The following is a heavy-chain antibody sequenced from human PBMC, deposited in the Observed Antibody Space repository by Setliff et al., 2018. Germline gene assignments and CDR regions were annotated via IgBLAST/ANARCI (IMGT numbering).Heavy chain of an antibody. J-gene: IGHJ3*02. Sequence: PGGSLRLSCAASGFTVSSNYMSWVRQAPGKGLEWVSVIYSGGSTYYADSVKGRFTISRDNSKNTLYLQMNSLRAEDTAVYYCARTPRGGNSAFDIWGQGTMVTVSS. D-gene: IGHD2-21*02. CDR2: IYSGGST. V-gene: IGHV3-53*01. CDR3: ARTPRGGNSAFDI. CDR1: GFTVSSNY.